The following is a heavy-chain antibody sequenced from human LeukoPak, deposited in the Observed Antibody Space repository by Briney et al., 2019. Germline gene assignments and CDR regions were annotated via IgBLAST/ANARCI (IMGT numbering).Heavy chain of an antibody. CDR2: IWYDGSNE. Sequence: GGSLRLSCAASGFTFSSYGMHWVRQAPGKGLEWVAVIWYDGSNEYYADSVKGRFTISRDDSKNTLYLQMNSLRAEDTAVYYCARLGSGWSVDYWGQGTLVTVSS. J-gene: IGHJ4*02. V-gene: IGHV3-33*01. CDR3: ARLGSGWSVDY. D-gene: IGHD6-19*01. CDR1: GFTFSSYG.